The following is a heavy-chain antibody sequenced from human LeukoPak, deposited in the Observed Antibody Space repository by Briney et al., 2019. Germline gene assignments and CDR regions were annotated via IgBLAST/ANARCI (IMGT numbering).Heavy chain of an antibody. J-gene: IGHJ4*02. CDR3: AKGGGAAARDY. CDR1: GFTFSSYG. D-gene: IGHD6-13*01. V-gene: IGHV3-30*18. CDR2: ISYDGSNK. Sequence: GGSLRLSCAASGFTFSSYGMYWVRQAPGKGLEWVAVISYDGSNKNYPDSVKGRFTISRDNSKNTLYLQMNSLRAEDTAVYYCAKGGGAAARDYWGQGTLVTVSS.